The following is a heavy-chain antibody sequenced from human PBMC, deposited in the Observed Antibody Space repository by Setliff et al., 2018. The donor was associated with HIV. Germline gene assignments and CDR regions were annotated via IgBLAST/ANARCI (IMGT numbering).Heavy chain of an antibody. Sequence: GSVKVSCKVSGYTLNEVSIHWVRQAPGKRPEWMGGFDPEHGKTIYAQKLQGRVTMTEDTSADIASMELSSLRSEDTAVYYCATGTWGYDAFDIWGQGTLGT. CDR1: GYTLNEVS. D-gene: IGHD7-27*01. CDR2: FDPEHGKT. V-gene: IGHV1-24*01. J-gene: IGHJ3*02. CDR3: ATGTWGYDAFDI.